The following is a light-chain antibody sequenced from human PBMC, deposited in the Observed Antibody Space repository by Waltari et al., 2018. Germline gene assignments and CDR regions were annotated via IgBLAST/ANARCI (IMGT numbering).Light chain of an antibody. Sequence: DIQMTQSPPTLSASVGDRVTITCRASQSIGSWLAWNQQKPGKAPKLLIYKASILESRVPSRFSGSGSGTDFTLTISSLQPDDFATYYCQQYKTYSTFGGGTKVEIK. CDR1: QSIGSW. V-gene: IGKV1-5*03. CDR3: QQYKTYST. J-gene: IGKJ4*01. CDR2: KAS.